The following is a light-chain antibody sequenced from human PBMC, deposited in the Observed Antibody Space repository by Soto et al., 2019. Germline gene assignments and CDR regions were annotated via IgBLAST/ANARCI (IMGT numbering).Light chain of an antibody. CDR1: QSVSSSH. V-gene: IGKV3D-20*02. J-gene: IGKJ5*01. CDR2: AAS. CDR3: QQRSNWPPG. Sequence: VLTQSPATLSVSPVERATLSFRASQSVSSSHLAWYQHKPGQAPRLLIYAASSRATGSPDRFSGGGSGTDFTLTISSLEPEDAAVYYCQQRSNWPPGFGQGTRLEIK.